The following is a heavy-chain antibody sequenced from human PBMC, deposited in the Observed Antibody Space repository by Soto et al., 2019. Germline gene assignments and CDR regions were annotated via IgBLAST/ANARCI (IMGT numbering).Heavy chain of an antibody. CDR3: ARGTVHFDY. CDR1: GFTFSTYG. Sequence: QVQLVESGGGVVQPGRSLRLSCAASGFTFSTYGIHWVRQAPGKGLEWVAVIWYAGSNKYYADSVKGRFTISRDNSKNTLYLQMNGLRAEDTAVYYCARGTVHFDYWGQGTLGTVSS. CDR2: IWYAGSNK. D-gene: IGHD4-17*01. J-gene: IGHJ4*02. V-gene: IGHV3-33*01.